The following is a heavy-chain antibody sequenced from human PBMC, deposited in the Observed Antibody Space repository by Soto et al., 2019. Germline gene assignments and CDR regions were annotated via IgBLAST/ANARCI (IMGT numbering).Heavy chain of an antibody. J-gene: IGHJ6*02. V-gene: IGHV4-31*02. CDR3: ARALVTDYNSRDYHYYFAMDV. CDR1: GGPVSGDDLY. D-gene: IGHD3-22*01. Sequence: HLQESGPGLVKPSQTLSLTCVVSGGPVSGDDLYWSWIRHLPGKGLEWIANVYHTGTTYYNPSLRSRVSMSVGTSQNQFSLILASVTAADTAVYYCARALVTDYNSRDYHYYFAMDVWGQGTSVTVSS. CDR2: VYHTGTT.